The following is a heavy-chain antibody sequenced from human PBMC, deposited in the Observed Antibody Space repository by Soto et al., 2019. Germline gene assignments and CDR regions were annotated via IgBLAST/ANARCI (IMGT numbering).Heavy chain of an antibody. CDR3: ARVIVRLGWFDP. J-gene: IGHJ5*02. CDR2: IYYSGST. D-gene: IGHD3-22*01. CDR1: GGSFSGYY. Sequence: PSETLSLTCAVYGGSFSGYYWSWIRQPPGKGLEWIGYIYYSGSTNYNPSLKSRVTISVDTSKNQFSLKLSSVTAADTAVYYCARVIVRLGWFDPWGQGTLVTVSS. V-gene: IGHV4-59*01.